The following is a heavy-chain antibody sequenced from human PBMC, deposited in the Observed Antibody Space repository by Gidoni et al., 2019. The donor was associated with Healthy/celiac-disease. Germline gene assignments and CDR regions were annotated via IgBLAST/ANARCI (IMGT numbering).Heavy chain of an antibody. CDR1: GYTFTSYG. Sequence: QVQLIQSGAEVKKPGASVKVSCEASGYTFTSYGISWVRQAPGQGLEWMGWISVDNGNTNYAQKFQGRVTMTTDTSMSTAYMEGRSLRSDDTAVYYCARDGVAPAATYYHYGLDVWGQGTTVTVSS. CDR2: ISVDNGNT. CDR3: ARDGVAPAATYYHYGLDV. D-gene: IGHD2-2*01. J-gene: IGHJ6*02. V-gene: IGHV1-18*01.